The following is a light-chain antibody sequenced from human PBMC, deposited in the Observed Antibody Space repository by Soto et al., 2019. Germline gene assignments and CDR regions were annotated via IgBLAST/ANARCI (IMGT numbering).Light chain of an antibody. J-gene: IGKJ2*01. V-gene: IGKV3-15*01. Sequence: EIVLTQSPATLSVSPGESATLSCRASQSVSSSLAWYQQKPGQAPRLLFYGASTRATGVPASFSGSGAGTEFTLTISSLQSEDLAVYYCQQYNNWLFTFGQGTKLEIK. CDR2: GAS. CDR3: QQYNNWLFT. CDR1: QSVSSS.